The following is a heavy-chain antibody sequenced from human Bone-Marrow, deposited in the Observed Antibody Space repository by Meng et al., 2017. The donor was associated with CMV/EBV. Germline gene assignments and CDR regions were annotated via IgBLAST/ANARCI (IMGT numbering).Heavy chain of an antibody. CDR1: GFAFSSFT. CDR2: ISYDGSIK. CDR3: ARDLLEGRD. V-gene: IGHV3-30-3*01. J-gene: IGHJ4*01. Sequence: GGSLRLSCAASGFAFSSFTMHWVRQAPGKGLEWVAVISYDGSIKYYADSVKGRFTISRDNSKNTLYLQMNSLRAEDTAVYYCARDLLEGRDWGHGTLVTVSS. D-gene: IGHD3-3*01.